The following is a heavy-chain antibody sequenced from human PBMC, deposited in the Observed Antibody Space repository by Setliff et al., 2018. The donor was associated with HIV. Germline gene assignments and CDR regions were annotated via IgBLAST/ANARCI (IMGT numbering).Heavy chain of an antibody. CDR2: IGNSGSYI. D-gene: IGHD1-1*01. CDR1: EFSLSDVW. Sequence: GGSLRLSCAASEFSLSDVWMMWVRQGPGKGLEWVSSIGNSGSYIYYEDSVKGRFTISRENPKNTLFLQLNTPRPEDTAVHYCASARIPTGGTSTSLDFWGQGALVTVSS. J-gene: IGHJ4*02. CDR3: ASARIPTGGTSTSLDF. V-gene: IGHV3-21*01.